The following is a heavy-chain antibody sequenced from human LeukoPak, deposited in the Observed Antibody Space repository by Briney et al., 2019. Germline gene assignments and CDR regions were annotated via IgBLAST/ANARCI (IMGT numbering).Heavy chain of an antibody. Sequence: SETLSLTCAVYGGSFSGYYWGWIRQPPGKGLEWIGEINHSGSTNYNPSLKSRVTISVDTSKNQFSLKLSSVTAADTAVYYCARGIVVVPTAPLFMDVWGEGTTVTVSS. CDR2: INHSGST. CDR1: GGSFSGYY. CDR3: ARGIVVVPTAPLFMDV. V-gene: IGHV4-34*01. D-gene: IGHD2-2*01. J-gene: IGHJ6*03.